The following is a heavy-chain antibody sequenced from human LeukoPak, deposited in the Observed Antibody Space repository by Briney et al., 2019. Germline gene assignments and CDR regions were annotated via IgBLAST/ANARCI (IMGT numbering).Heavy chain of an antibody. Sequence: GGSLRLSCAASGFTFSSYAMSWVRQAPEKGLEWVSGISGSGGSTYHADSVKGRFTISRDNSKNTLYLQMNSLRAEDTAVYYCAKDWGAATFGGVIAIHYYYYMDVWGKGTTVTVSS. V-gene: IGHV3-23*01. CDR3: AKDWGAATFGGVIAIHYYYYMDV. D-gene: IGHD3-16*01. J-gene: IGHJ6*03. CDR2: ISGSGGST. CDR1: GFTFSSYA.